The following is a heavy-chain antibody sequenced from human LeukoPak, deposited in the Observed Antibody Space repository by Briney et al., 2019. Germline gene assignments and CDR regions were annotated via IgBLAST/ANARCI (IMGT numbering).Heavy chain of an antibody. CDR2: ISYDGNDK. CDR3: AGEGKYTSTWPVDH. Sequence: GRSLRLSCAASGFSFSSYAMHWVRQAPGKGLEWVASISYDGNDKYYADSVKGRFTISRDNSKKTLSVQMNSLRVEDTALYYCAGEGKYTSTWPVDHWGQGTLVTVSS. D-gene: IGHD6-19*01. CDR1: GFSFSSYA. J-gene: IGHJ4*02. V-gene: IGHV3-30*04.